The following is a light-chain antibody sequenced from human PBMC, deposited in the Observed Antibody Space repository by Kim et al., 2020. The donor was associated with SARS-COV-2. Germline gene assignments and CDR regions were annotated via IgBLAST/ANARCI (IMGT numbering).Light chain of an antibody. V-gene: IGKV3D-15*01. CDR3: QQYNNWPPIT. Sequence: SPGERATLSCRASQSVSSNLAWYQEKLGQAPRRLIYGASTRATGIPARFSGSGSGTEFTLTISSLQSEDFAVYYCQQYNNWPPITFGQGTRLEIK. J-gene: IGKJ5*01. CDR2: GAS. CDR1: QSVSSN.